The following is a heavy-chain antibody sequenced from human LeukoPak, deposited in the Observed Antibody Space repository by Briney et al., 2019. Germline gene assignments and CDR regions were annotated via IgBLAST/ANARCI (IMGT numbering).Heavy chain of an antibody. D-gene: IGHD3-10*01. Sequence: GGSLRLSCAASGFTFSDYYMSWIRQAPGKGLEWVSYISSSGSTIYYADSVKGRFTISRDNAKDSLYLQMNSLRAEDTAVYYCAGHRLANRGYYGSGSYRGDYYYYYMDVWAKGPRSPSP. CDR2: ISSSGSTI. CDR3: AGHRLANRGYYGSGSYRGDYYYYYMDV. CDR1: GFTFSDYY. J-gene: IGHJ6*03. V-gene: IGHV3-11*01.